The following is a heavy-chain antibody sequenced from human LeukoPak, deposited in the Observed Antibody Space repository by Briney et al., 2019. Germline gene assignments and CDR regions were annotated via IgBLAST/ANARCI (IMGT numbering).Heavy chain of an antibody. D-gene: IGHD2-8*01. J-gene: IGHJ3*02. Sequence: PSETLSLTCTVSGGSISSSYYYWGWIRQPPGKGLEWIGSIYSSGSTYYNPSLKSRVTISVDTSKNQFSLKLSSVTAADTAVYYCARVPRYYDAFDIWGQGTMVTVSS. CDR1: GGSISSSYYY. CDR3: ARVPRYYDAFDI. CDR2: IYSSGST. V-gene: IGHV4-39*07.